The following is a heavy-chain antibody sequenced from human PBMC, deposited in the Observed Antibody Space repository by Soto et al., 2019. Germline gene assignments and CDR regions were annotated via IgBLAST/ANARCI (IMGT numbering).Heavy chain of an antibody. V-gene: IGHV3-66*01. CDR3: ARGTHNVHYGSGSYGPPFYYYYGMDF. J-gene: IGHJ6*02. CDR1: GFTVSSNY. Sequence: GGSLRLSCAASGFTVSSNYMSWVRLAPGRGLEWVSIIYSSGGTYYADSVKDRFTISRDNSKNTLYLQMNSLRAEDTAVYYCARGTHNVHYGSGSYGPPFYYYYGMDFWGQGTTVTVSS. CDR2: IYSSGGT. D-gene: IGHD3-10*01.